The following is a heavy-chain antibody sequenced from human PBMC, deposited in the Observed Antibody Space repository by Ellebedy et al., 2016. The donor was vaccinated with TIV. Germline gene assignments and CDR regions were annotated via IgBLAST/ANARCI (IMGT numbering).Heavy chain of an antibody. Sequence: GESLKISCAASGFTFSSYAMSWVRQAPGKGLEWVSAISGSGGSTYYADSVKGRFTISRDNSKNTLYLQMNSLRAEDTAVYYCAKETVRGVDYYYGMDVWGQGTTVTVSS. D-gene: IGHD3-10*01. CDR1: GFTFSSYA. J-gene: IGHJ6*02. CDR2: ISGSGGST. CDR3: AKETVRGVDYYYGMDV. V-gene: IGHV3-23*01.